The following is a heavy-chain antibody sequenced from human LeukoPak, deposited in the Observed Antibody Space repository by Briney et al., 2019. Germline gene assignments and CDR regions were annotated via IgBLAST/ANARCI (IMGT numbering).Heavy chain of an antibody. CDR1: GGSFSGYY. CDR2: IYYSGST. CDR3: ARGVSGSSGGLFDY. Sequence: SETLSLTCAVYGGSFSGYYWSWIRQPPGKGLEWIGYIYYSGSTNYNPSLKSRVTISVDTSKNQFSLKLSSVTAADTAVYYCARGVSGSSGGLFDYWGQGTLVTVSS. J-gene: IGHJ4*02. V-gene: IGHV4-59*01. D-gene: IGHD1-26*01.